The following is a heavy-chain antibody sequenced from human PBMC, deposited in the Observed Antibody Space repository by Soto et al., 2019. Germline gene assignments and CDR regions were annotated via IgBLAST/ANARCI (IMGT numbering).Heavy chain of an antibody. CDR1: GFSISSGGYY. D-gene: IGHD4-17*01. Sequence: SETLPLTCTFSGFSISSGGYYWSWIRQHPGKGLEWIGYIYYSGSTYYNPSLKSRVTISVDTSKNQFSLKLSSVTAADTAVYYCARDNPTVTTEGGHFDYWGQGTLVTVSS. V-gene: IGHV4-31*03. CDR3: ARDNPTVTTEGGHFDY. CDR2: IYYSGST. J-gene: IGHJ4*02.